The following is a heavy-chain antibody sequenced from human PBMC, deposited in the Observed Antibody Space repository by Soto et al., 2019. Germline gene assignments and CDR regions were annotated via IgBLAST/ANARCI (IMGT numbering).Heavy chain of an antibody. Sequence: PSETLSLTCAVYGGSFSGYYWSWIRQPPGKGLEWIGEINHSGSTNYNPSLKSRVTISVDTSKNQFSLKLSSVTAADTAVYYCASSGITGTGPALSWFDPWGQGTLVTVSS. CDR3: ASSGITGTGPALSWFDP. V-gene: IGHV4-34*01. CDR2: INHSGST. J-gene: IGHJ5*02. CDR1: GGSFSGYY. D-gene: IGHD1-20*01.